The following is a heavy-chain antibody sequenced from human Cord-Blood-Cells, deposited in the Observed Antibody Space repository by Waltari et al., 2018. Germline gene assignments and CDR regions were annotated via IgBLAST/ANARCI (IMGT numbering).Heavy chain of an antibody. CDR3: ARSFSYCTNGVCYTFDY. Sequence: QVQLVQSGAEVKKPGASVKVSCKASGYTFTSYDINWVRQATGQGLEWMGWMNPNSGNTGYAQKFQGRVTINRNTSISTAYMELSSLRSEDTAVYYCARSFSYCTNGVCYTFDYWGQGTLVTVSS. D-gene: IGHD2-8*01. CDR1: GYTFTSYD. CDR2: MNPNSGNT. J-gene: IGHJ4*02. V-gene: IGHV1-8*03.